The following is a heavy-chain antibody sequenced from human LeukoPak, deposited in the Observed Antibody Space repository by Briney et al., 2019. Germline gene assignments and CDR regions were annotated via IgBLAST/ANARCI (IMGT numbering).Heavy chain of an antibody. D-gene: IGHD7-27*01. J-gene: IGHJ4*02. CDR3: ARTMWGFDY. CDR2: ISSSSSTI. CDR1: GFTFSSSG. V-gene: IGHV3-48*02. Sequence: PGGSLRLSCAASGFTFSSSGMNWVRQAPGKGLEWISFISSSSSTIYYADSVKGRFTISRDNAKNSLYLQMNSLRDEDTAVYFCARTMWGFDYWGQGTLVTVSS.